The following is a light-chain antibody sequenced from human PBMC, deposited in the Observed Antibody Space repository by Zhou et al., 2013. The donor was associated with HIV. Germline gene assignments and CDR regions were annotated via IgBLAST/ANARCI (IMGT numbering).Light chain of an antibody. CDR1: QSLSNNY. CDR3: QQYDSSPLT. J-gene: IGKJ4*01. CDR2: GAS. Sequence: EIVLTQSPGTLSLSPGERAALSCRASQSLSNNYLAWYQQKPDQAPRLLINGASSRATGIPDRFSGSGSGTDFTLTISRLEPDDFAVYYCQQYDSSPLTFGGGTKVEIK. V-gene: IGKV3-20*01.